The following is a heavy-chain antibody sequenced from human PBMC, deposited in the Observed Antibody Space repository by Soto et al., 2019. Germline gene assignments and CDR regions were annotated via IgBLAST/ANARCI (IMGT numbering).Heavy chain of an antibody. CDR2: INSDGSST. Sequence: PGGSLRLSCAASGFTLTGYWMYWVRQAPGKGLMWVSRINSDGSSTSYADSVKGRFTISRDNAKNTLYLQMNSLRAEDTAVYYCARGGYGDYYYYHYYMDVWGKGTTVTVSS. J-gene: IGHJ6*03. V-gene: IGHV3-74*01. CDR3: ARGGYGDYYYYHYYMDV. D-gene: IGHD4-17*01. CDR1: GFTLTGYW.